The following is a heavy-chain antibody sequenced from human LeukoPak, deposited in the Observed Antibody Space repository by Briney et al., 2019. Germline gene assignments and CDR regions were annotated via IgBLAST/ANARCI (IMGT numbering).Heavy chain of an antibody. CDR1: GYTFTSYG. V-gene: IGHV1-18*01. J-gene: IGHJ2*01. Sequence: AASVTVSCKASGYTFTSYGISWVRQAHGQGLEGMGWISAYNGNTNYAQKLQGRVTMTTDTSTSTAYMELRSLRSDDTAVYYCARDDPPFYCGNGWYFDLWGRGTLVTVSS. D-gene: IGHD4-23*01. CDR2: ISAYNGNT. CDR3: ARDDPPFYCGNGWYFDL.